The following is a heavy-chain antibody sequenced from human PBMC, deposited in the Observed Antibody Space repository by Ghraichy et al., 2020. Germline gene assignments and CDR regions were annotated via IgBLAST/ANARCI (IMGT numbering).Heavy chain of an antibody. CDR1: GFTFSSYA. D-gene: IGHD4-23*01. J-gene: IGHJ6*03. CDR3: ARDATVVNTALGHMDV. CDR2: ISYDGSNK. Sequence: GGSLRLSCAASGFTFSSYAMHWVRQAPGKGLEWVAVISYDGSNKYYADSVKGRFTISRDNSKNTLYLQMNSLRAEDTAVYYCARDATVVNTALGHMDVWGKGTTVTVSS. V-gene: IGHV3-30-3*01.